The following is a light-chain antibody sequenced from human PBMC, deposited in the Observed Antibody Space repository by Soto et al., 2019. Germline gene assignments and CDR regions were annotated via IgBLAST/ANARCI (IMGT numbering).Light chain of an antibody. CDR2: GAS. CDR1: PSISSSY. J-gene: IGKJ5*01. CDR3: QQYGTTSPIT. V-gene: IGKV3-20*01. Sequence: IVLTQSPGTLSLSPGERDKLSCGASPSISSSYLAWYQQKTGQAPSLLISGASSNATGIPARFSGSGSGTNFSLTIIRLEPEDYLVYYCQQYGTTSPITFGQGTRLEIK.